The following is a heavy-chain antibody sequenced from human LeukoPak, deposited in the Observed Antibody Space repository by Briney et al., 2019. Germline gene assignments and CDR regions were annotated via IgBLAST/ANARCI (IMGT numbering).Heavy chain of an antibody. V-gene: IGHV3-33*01. CDR1: GFTFSSYG. Sequence: GRSLRLSCAASGFTFSSYGMHWVRQAPGKGLEWVAVIWYDGSNKYYADSVKGRFTISRDNSKNTLYLQMNSLRAEDTAVYYCARDRYSSLTPYYYYYGMDVWGQGTLVTVSS. CDR3: ARDRYSSLTPYYYYYGMDV. J-gene: IGHJ6*02. D-gene: IGHD6-13*01. CDR2: IWYDGSNK.